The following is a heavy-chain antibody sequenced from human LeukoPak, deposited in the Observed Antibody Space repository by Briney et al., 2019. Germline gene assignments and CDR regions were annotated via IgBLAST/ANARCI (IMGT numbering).Heavy chain of an antibody. V-gene: IGHV1-8*03. D-gene: IGHD6-13*01. Sequence: ASVKVSCKTSGYTFTNYGVSWVRQATGQGLEWMGWMNPNGGNTGYAQKFQGRVTITRNTSISTAYMELSSLRSEDTAVYYCARSAAGTTREDYWGQGTLVTVSS. CDR1: GYTFTNYG. J-gene: IGHJ4*02. CDR3: ARSAAGTTREDY. CDR2: MNPNGGNT.